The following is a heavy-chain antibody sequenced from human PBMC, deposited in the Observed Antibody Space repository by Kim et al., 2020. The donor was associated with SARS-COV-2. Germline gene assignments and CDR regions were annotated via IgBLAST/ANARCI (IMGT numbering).Heavy chain of an antibody. CDR1: GFTFDNYH. Sequence: GGSLRLSCSVSGFTFDNYHMGWVRQAPGKGLEWVSGINWNGAQKDYADSVRGRFSISRDNTKNSLYLQMNSLRADDTALYFCARWGPYYYYAMDVWGQGTTVTVSS. V-gene: IGHV3-20*04. D-gene: IGHD3-16*01. J-gene: IGHJ6*02. CDR2: INWNGAQK. CDR3: ARWGPYYYYAMDV.